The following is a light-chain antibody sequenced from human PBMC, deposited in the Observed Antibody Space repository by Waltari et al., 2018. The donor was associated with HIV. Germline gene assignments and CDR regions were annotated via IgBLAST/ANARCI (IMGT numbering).Light chain of an antibody. J-gene: IGKJ1*01. CDR2: GAS. CDR3: QQTYTAPKT. V-gene: IGKV1-39*01. CDR1: QIISTF. Sequence: DIQMTQSPSSLPASVGDRVTITCRASQIISTFLNWYQQKPGKAPDLLISGASSVQSGVPSRFSGSGSGTDFILTISSLQPEDFATYYCQQTYTAPKTFGQGTTVDIK.